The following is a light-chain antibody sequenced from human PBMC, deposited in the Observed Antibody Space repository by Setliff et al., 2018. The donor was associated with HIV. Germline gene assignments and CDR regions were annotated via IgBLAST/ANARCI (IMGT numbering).Light chain of an antibody. CDR2: ANN. CDR1: SSNIGSNT. V-gene: IGLV1-44*01. Sequence: QSMLTQPPSASGTPGQRVTFSCSGGSSNIGSNTVNWYQQLPGSAPKLLIFANNQRPSGVPDRFSGSRSGTSASLAISGLQSQDESDYYCASWDDSLNGQVFGTGTKVTVL. J-gene: IGLJ1*01. CDR3: ASWDDSLNGQV.